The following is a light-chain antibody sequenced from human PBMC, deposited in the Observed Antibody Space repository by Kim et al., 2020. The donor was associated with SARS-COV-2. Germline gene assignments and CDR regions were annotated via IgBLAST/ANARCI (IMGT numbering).Light chain of an antibody. V-gene: IGLV1-40*01. CDR1: GSNIGAGYD. Sequence: RVTISCTGSGSNIGAGYDVTWYHQLPGTAPKLLIYGNSNRPSGVPDRFSGSKSGTSASLAITGLQAEDEADYYCESYDSSLSGYVFGTGTKVTVL. J-gene: IGLJ1*01. CDR2: GNS. CDR3: ESYDSSLSGYV.